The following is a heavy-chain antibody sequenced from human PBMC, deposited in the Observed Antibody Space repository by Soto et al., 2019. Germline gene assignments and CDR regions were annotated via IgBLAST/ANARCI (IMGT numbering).Heavy chain of an antibody. CDR2: INPNSGGT. CDR1: GYTFTGYY. Sequence: GASVKVSCKASGYTFTGYYMHWVRQAPGQGLEWMGWINPNSGGTNYAQKFQGWVTMTRDTSISTAYMELSRLRSDDTAVYYCAREHIVVGYYFDYWGQGTLVTVYS. CDR3: AREHIVVGYYFDY. D-gene: IGHD2-2*01. V-gene: IGHV1-2*04. J-gene: IGHJ4*02.